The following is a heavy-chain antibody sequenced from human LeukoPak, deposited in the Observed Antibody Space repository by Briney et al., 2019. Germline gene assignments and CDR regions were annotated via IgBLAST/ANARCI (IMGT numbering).Heavy chain of an antibody. CDR3: ARHNIFGVVMNGYYMDI. D-gene: IGHD3-3*02. Sequence: GSLRLSCSASGFSVSDAYMSWVRQPPGKGLEWIGEINHSGSTNYNPSLKSRVTISVDTSKNQFSLKLSSVTAADTAVYYCARHNIFGVVMNGYYMDIWGKGTTVTVSS. CDR1: GFSVSDAY. V-gene: IGHV4-34*01. CDR2: INHSGST. J-gene: IGHJ6*03.